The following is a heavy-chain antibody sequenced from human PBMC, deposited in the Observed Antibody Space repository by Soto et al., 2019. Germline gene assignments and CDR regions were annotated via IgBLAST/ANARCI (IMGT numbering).Heavy chain of an antibody. V-gene: IGHV3-23*01. D-gene: IGHD3-3*01. CDR3: AKGSYPYWSGRTDYALDV. CDR1: GFPLDTFA. Sequence: EGQLLESGGGLIQPGGSLRLSCAVSGFPLDTFAMNWVRQAPGKGLEWVSSLSPDGRRTYYADSVKGRFIISRDSSKSTLFLQMTSLRAEDTAVYYCAKGSYPYWSGRTDYALDVWGQGTTVTVSS. CDR2: LSPDGRRT. J-gene: IGHJ6*02.